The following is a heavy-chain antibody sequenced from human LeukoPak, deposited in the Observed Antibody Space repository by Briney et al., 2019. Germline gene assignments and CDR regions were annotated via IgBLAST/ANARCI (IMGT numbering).Heavy chain of an antibody. V-gene: IGHV3-23*01. CDR3: AKDRDLLFAHCWFDL. CDR2: ISISGGSA. CDR1: GFTFSTYA. Sequence: AGGSLRLSCAASGFTFSTYAMSWVRPAPGKGLEWVSGISISGGSAYYADSVKGRFTISRDNSKNTLYLQMNRLRAEDTAVYYCAKDRDLLFAHCWFDLWGQGILVTVSS. J-gene: IGHJ5*02. D-gene: IGHD3-10*01.